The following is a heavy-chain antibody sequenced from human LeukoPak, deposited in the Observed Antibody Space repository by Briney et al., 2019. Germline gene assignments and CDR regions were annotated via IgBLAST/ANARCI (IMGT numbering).Heavy chain of an antibody. D-gene: IGHD3-3*01. CDR3: ARVGYYDFWSGYPWGRYFDY. CDR1: GFTFSRYC. Sequence: PGGSLRLSCAASGFTFSRYCMSWVGPAPGKGLEWVANIKQDGREKYYVDSVKGRFTISSDNAKNSLYLKMTSLRAEDTAVYYCARVGYYDFWSGYPWGRYFDYWGQGNLVTVSS. V-gene: IGHV3-7*04. CDR2: IKQDGREK. J-gene: IGHJ4*02.